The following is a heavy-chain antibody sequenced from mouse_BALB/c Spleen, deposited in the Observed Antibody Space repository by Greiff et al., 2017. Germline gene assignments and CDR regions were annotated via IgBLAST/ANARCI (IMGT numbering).Heavy chain of an antibody. J-gene: IGHJ2*01. D-gene: IGHD1-1*01. CDR2: ISSGGST. V-gene: IGHV5-6-5*01. CDR3: ARGHYYGSSYDY. Sequence: EVHLVESGGGLVKPGGSLKLSCAASGFTFSSYAMSWVRQTPEKRLEWVASISSGGSTYYPDSVKGRFTISRDNARNILYLQMSSLRSEDTAMYYCARGHYYGSSYDYWGQGTTLTVSS. CDR1: GFTFSSYA.